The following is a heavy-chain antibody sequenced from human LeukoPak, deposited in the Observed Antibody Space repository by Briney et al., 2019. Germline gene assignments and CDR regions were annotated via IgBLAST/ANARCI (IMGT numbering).Heavy chain of an antibody. CDR2: IYHSGST. V-gene: IGHV4-4*02. CDR1: GGSISSSNW. D-gene: IGHD1-26*01. Sequence: SETLSLTCAVSGGSISSSNWWGWVRQPPGKGLEWIGEIYHSGSTNYNPSLKSRVTISVDKSKNQFSLKLSSVTAADTAVYYCARDKREPRCAFDIWGQGTMVTVSS. CDR3: ARDKREPRCAFDI. J-gene: IGHJ3*02.